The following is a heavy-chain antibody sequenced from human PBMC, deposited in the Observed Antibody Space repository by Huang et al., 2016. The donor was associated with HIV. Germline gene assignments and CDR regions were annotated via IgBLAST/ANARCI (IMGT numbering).Heavy chain of an antibody. Sequence: QLQLQESRPGLVQPSETLSLTCTVSGGSIRSNIYSWGWIRQSPGKGLEWIGSIYYSGSSFYNPYLKRRVTMSVDSSRTQFSMRLNSVTAADTAVYFCARAEYYYDTSGYYFDYWGQGTLVTVSS. CDR2: IYYSGSS. V-gene: IGHV4-39*01. J-gene: IGHJ4*02. D-gene: IGHD3-22*01. CDR1: GGSIRSNIYS. CDR3: ARAEYYYDTSGYYFDY.